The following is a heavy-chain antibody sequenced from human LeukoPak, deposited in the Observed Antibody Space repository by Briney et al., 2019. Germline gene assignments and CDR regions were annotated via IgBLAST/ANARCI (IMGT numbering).Heavy chain of an antibody. D-gene: IGHD5-24*01. CDR1: GFTVSSNY. J-gene: IGHJ4*02. CDR2: IYSGGST. Sequence: QAGGSLRLSCAASGFTVSSNYMSWVRQAPGKGLEWVSVIYSGGSTYYADSVKGRFTISRDNSKNTLYLQMNSLRAEDTAVYYCARELEGYCDHWGQGTLVTVSS. CDR3: ARELEGYCDH. V-gene: IGHV3-66*01.